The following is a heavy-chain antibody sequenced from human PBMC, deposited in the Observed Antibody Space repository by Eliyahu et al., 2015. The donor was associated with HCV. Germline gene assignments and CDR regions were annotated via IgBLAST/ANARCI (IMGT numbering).Heavy chain of an antibody. Sequence: EVQLLESGGGLVQXGGSLXLSCTAXGFTFXPSDMGWFRRAPGKGLEWVSGISESGGSTYYADSVKGRFTIFRDNSKSTLNLQMNSLRADDTAIYYCARSLSRRIISDGFDIWGQGTMVTVSS. V-gene: IGHV3-23*01. D-gene: IGHD2/OR15-2a*01. J-gene: IGHJ3*02. CDR1: GFTFXPSD. CDR2: ISESGGST. CDR3: ARSLSRRIISDGFDI.